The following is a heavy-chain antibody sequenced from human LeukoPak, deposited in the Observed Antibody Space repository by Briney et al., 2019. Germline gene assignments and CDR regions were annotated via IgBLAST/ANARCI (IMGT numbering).Heavy chain of an antibody. CDR1: GFTFSSYG. J-gene: IGHJ4*02. V-gene: IGHV3-33*01. D-gene: IGHD1-26*01. CDR2: IWYDGSNK. Sequence: GRSLRLSCAASGFTFSSYGMHWVRQAPGKGLEWVAVIWYDGSNKYYADSVKGRFTISRDNSKNTLYLQMNSLRDEDTAVYYCARDWDIDYWGQGTLVTVSS. CDR3: ARDWDIDY.